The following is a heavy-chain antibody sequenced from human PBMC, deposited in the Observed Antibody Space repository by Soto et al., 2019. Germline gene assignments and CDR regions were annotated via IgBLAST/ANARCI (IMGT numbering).Heavy chain of an antibody. J-gene: IGHJ6*02. CDR2: IYSGGST. CDR1: GFTVSSNY. D-gene: IGHD3-10*01. V-gene: IGHV3-53*01. Sequence: EVQLVESGGGLIQPGGSLRLSCAASGFTVSSNYMSWVRQAPGKGLEGVSVIYSGGSTYYADSVKGRFTISRDNSKNTLYLQMNSLRAEDTAAYYCARDLSSGSYSSGYYYYGMDVWGQGTTVTVSS. CDR3: ARDLSSGSYSSGYYYYGMDV.